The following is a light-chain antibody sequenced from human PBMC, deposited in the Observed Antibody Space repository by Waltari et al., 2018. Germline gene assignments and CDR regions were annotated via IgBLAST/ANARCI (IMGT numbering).Light chain of an antibody. CDR3: HQYGDSPQT. CDR1: QGVSSSY. Sequence: EIVLTQSPDTLSLSPGERATFSCRASQGVSSSYLAWYQHQPGQAPRLLIFGASNRATGIPDRFSGSESGTDFTLTISRLEPDDFAVYYCHQYGDSPQTFGQWTKVEIK. CDR2: GAS. V-gene: IGKV3-20*01. J-gene: IGKJ1*01.